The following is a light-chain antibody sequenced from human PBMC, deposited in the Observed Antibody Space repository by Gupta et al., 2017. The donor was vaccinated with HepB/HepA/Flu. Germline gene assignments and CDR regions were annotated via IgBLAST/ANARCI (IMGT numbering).Light chain of an antibody. Sequence: QSALTQPASVSGSPGQSITISCTGTSSDVGGYNYVSWYQRHPGKAPKLMICDVSYRPSGISDRFSGSKAGNTASLTISGRQAEDEGDYFCSTYTHRTTLVFGGGTKLTVL. J-gene: IGLJ2*01. CDR3: STYTHRTTLV. V-gene: IGLV2-14*03. CDR1: SSDVGGYNY. CDR2: DVS.